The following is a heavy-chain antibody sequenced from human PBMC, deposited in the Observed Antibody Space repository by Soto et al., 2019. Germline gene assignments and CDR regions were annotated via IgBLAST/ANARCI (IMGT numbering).Heavy chain of an antibody. V-gene: IGHV3-30*18. CDR3: ANHVLRFLEWSPFDY. J-gene: IGHJ4*02. CDR2: ISYDGSNK. CDR1: GSTFSSYG. Sequence: GGSLRLSCAASGSTFSSYGMHWVRQAPGKGLEWVAVISYDGSNKYYADSVKGRFTISRDNSKNTLYLQMNSLRAEDTAVYYCANHVLRFLEWSPFDYWGQGTLVTVSS. D-gene: IGHD3-3*01.